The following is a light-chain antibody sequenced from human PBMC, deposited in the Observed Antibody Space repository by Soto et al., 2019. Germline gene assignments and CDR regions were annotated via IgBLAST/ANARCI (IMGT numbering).Light chain of an antibody. V-gene: IGKV3-11*01. J-gene: IGKJ5*01. CDR2: DVS. CDR3: QQRSA. Sequence: EIVLTQSPATLSLSPGERATLSCRASQSVSSYLAWYQQKPGQAPRLLIYDVSNRATGIPDRFSGSGSGTDFTLTISSLEPEDFAVYYCQQRSAFGQGTRLEIK. CDR1: QSVSSY.